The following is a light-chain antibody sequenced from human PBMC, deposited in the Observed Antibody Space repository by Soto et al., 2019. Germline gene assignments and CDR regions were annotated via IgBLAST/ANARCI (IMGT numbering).Light chain of an antibody. CDR3: SSYAGSNIYAI. J-gene: IGLJ2*01. Sequence: QSALTQPPSASGSPGQSVTISCTGTSSDVGAYNYVSWYQHLPGKAPKFMIYEVSKRPSGVPDRFSGSKSGNTASLTVSGLQAEDEADYYCSSYAGSNIYAIFDGGTKLTVL. V-gene: IGLV2-8*01. CDR2: EVS. CDR1: SSDVGAYNY.